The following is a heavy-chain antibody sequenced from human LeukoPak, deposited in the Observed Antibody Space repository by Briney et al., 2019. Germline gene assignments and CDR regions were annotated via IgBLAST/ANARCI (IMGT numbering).Heavy chain of an antibody. Sequence: ASVKVSCKASGYTFTGYYMHWVRQAPGQGLEWTGWINPNSGGTNYAQKFQGRVTMTRDTSISTAYMELSRLRSDDTAVYYCARAPRYSGSYNPRWFDPWGQGTLVTVSS. CDR2: INPNSGGT. J-gene: IGHJ5*02. CDR1: GYTFTGYY. V-gene: IGHV1-2*02. CDR3: ARAPRYSGSYNPRWFDP. D-gene: IGHD1-26*01.